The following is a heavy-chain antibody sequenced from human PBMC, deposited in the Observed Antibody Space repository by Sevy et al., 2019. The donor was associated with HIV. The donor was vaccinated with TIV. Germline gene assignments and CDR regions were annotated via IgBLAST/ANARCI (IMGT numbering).Heavy chain of an antibody. CDR1: GFTFTSYS. D-gene: IGHD3-10*01. CDR3: DRSTYYYASGTFRESDF. J-gene: IGHJ4*02. V-gene: IGHV3-21*01. Sequence: GGSLRLSCAASGFTFTSYSMTWFRQAPGRGLEWVSSISKHSNYIYYASSVEGRFTISRDNAQDSLYLQMTSLRAEDTGLYYPDRSTYYYASGTFRESDFWGQGTLVTVSS. CDR2: ISKHSNYI.